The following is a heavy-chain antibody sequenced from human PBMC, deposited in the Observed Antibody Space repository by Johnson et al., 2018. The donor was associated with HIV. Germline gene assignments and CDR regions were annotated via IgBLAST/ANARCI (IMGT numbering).Heavy chain of an antibody. CDR1: GFTFSIYA. CDR3: ARDNGGAFDI. D-gene: IGHD4-23*01. Sequence: QVQLVESGGGVVQPGRSLRLSCAASGFTFSIYAMHWVRQAPGKGLEWVAVISYDGSNKYYADSVKGRFTISRDNAKNTLYLQMNSLRAEDTAVYYCARDNGGAFDIWGQGTMVTVSS. V-gene: IGHV3-30*04. J-gene: IGHJ3*02. CDR2: ISYDGSNK.